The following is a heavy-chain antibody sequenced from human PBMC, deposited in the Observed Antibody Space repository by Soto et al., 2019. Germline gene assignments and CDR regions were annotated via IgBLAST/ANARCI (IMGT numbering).Heavy chain of an antibody. CDR2: IIPIFGTA. CDR3: ARETQNAWGSDYYYYYYYMDV. CDR1: GGTFSSYA. Sequence: SVNVSCKASGGTFSSYAISWVRQAPGQGLEWMGGIIPIFGTANYAQKFQGRVTITADESTSTAYMELSSLRSEDTAVYYCARETQNAWGSDYYYYYYYMDVWGKGTTVTVSS. J-gene: IGHJ6*03. D-gene: IGHD5-12*01. V-gene: IGHV1-69*13.